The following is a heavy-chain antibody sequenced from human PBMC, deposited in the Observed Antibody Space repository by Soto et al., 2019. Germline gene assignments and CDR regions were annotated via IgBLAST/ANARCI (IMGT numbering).Heavy chain of an antibody. Sequence: ASVKVSCKASGYSFTGYNMHWVRQAPGQGLEWMGWINPNSGGANYAQKFQDRVTMTRDTSITTAYMELSRLTSDDTAVYYCAREGSSSSEYFQHWGQGTLVTVSS. J-gene: IGHJ1*01. CDR3: AREGSSSSEYFQH. CDR1: GYSFTGYN. V-gene: IGHV1-2*02. CDR2: INPNSGGA. D-gene: IGHD6-6*01.